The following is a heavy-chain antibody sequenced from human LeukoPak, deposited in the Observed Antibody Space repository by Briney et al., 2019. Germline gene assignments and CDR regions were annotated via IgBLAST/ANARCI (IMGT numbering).Heavy chain of an antibody. J-gene: IGHJ4*02. CDR1: GYTFTSYY. D-gene: IGHD2-15*01. Sequence: ASVKVSCKASGYTFTSYYMHWVRQAPGQGLEWMGWINPNSGGTNYAQKFQGRVTMTRDTSISTAYMELSRLRSDDTAVYYCASGYCSGGSCYSADYWGQGTLVTVSS. CDR3: ASGYCSGGSCYSADY. V-gene: IGHV1-2*02. CDR2: INPNSGGT.